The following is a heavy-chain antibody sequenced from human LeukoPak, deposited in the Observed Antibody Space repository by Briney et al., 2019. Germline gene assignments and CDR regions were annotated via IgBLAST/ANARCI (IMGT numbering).Heavy chain of an antibody. CDR3: AKDLTGGNED. CDR2: IRYDGSNK. D-gene: IGHD4-23*01. Sequence: GGSLRLSCAASGFTFITYAMSWVRQAPGKGLEWVAFIRYDGSNKYYADSVKGRFTISRDNSKNTLYLQMNSLRAEDMAVYYCAKDLTGGNEDWGQGTLVTVSS. V-gene: IGHV3-30*02. CDR1: GFTFITYA. J-gene: IGHJ4*02.